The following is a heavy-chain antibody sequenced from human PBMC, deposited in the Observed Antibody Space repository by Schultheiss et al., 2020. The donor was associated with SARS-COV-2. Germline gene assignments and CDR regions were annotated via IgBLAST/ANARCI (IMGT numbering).Heavy chain of an antibody. CDR2: IYYSGST. V-gene: IGHV4-59*12. Sequence: QTLSLTCAVYGGSFSGYYWSWIRQPPGKGLEWIGYIYYSGSTNYNPSLKSRVTISVDKSKNQFSLKLTSVTAADTAVYYCARDRGSGWVIDYWGQGTLVPVSS. CDR3: ARDRGSGWVIDY. CDR1: GGSFSGYY. D-gene: IGHD6-19*01. J-gene: IGHJ4*02.